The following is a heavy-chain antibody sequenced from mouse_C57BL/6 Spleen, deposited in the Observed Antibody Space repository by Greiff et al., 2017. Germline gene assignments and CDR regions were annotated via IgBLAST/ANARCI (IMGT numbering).Heavy chain of an antibody. CDR2: ISGGGGTT. V-gene: IGHV5-9*01. D-gene: IGHD2-1*01. CDR1: GFTFSSYT. J-gene: IGHJ2*01. Sequence: EVKLQESGGGLVKPGGSLKLSCAASGFTFSSYTMSWVRQTPGKRLEWVATISGGGGTTYYPDSVKGRFTISRDNAKNTLYLQMSRLRSEDTALYYCATEGDGNYVFDYGGQGTTLTVSS. CDR3: ATEGDGNYVFDY.